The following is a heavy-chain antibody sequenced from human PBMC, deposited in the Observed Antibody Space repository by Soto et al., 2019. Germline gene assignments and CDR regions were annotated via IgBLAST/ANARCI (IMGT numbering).Heavy chain of an antibody. Sequence: ASVKVSCKASGYTFTSYGISWVRQAPGQGLEWMGWISAYNGNTNYAQKLQGRVTMTTDTSTSTAYMELRSLRSDDTAVYYCARESDSSGWYFFGSDSYYYYYMDVWGKGTTVTVSS. CDR2: ISAYNGNT. V-gene: IGHV1-18*01. D-gene: IGHD6-19*01. J-gene: IGHJ6*03. CDR3: ARESDSSGWYFFGSDSYYYYYMDV. CDR1: GYTFTSYG.